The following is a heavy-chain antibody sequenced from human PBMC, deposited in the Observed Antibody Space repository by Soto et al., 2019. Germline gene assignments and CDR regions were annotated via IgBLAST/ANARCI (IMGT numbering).Heavy chain of an antibody. D-gene: IGHD2-15*01. V-gene: IGHV3-21*01. Sequence: KPAGSLRLSCAAAGFSFSSDSLNWVRQAPGKGLEWVSSISSSASHINYADSVKGRFTISRDNAKKSLYLQMNSLRAEDTAVYYCARGHTGYCSGGTCYWFDPWGQGTLVTVSS. CDR2: ISSSASHI. CDR3: ARGHTGYCSGGTCYWFDP. J-gene: IGHJ5*02. CDR1: GFSFSSDS.